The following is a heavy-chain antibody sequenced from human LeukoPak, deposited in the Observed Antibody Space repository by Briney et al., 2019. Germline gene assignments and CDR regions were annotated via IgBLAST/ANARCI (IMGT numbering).Heavy chain of an antibody. Sequence: GGSLRLSCAASGFTFTTYWLGWVRQPPGKGLEWVANIKQDGTEKYYVDSVKGRFTISRDNAKNSLYLQMNSLRAEDTAVYYCVRDLYRIVVVPHYFDYWGQGTLVTVSS. V-gene: IGHV3-7*01. CDR2: IKQDGTEK. D-gene: IGHD3-22*01. J-gene: IGHJ4*02. CDR3: VRDLYRIVVVPHYFDY. CDR1: GFTFTTYW.